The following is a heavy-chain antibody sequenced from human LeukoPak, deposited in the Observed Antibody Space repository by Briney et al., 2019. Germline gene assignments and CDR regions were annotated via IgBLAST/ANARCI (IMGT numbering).Heavy chain of an antibody. V-gene: IGHV4-59*08. CDR3: ARAKPNWNPPDY. CDR1: GASVSSNN. Sequence: PSETLSLTCTVSGASVSSNNWSWIRQPPGKGLEWIGYIYNSGSTSYNPSIKSRVTISVDTSKNQFSLKLSSVTAADTAVYYCARAKPNWNPPDYWGQGTLVSVSS. D-gene: IGHD1-1*01. CDR2: IYNSGST. J-gene: IGHJ4*02.